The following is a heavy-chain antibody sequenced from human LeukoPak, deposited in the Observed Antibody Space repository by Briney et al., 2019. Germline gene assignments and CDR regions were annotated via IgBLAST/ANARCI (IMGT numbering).Heavy chain of an antibody. CDR1: GFTFSNYG. CDR2: ISGRGGST. V-gene: IGHV3-23*01. D-gene: IGHD1-26*01. J-gene: IGHJ4*02. CDR3: AKQRSWYFDY. Sequence: GGSLRLSCAASGFTFSNYGMSWVRQAPGKGLEWVSVISGRGGSTYYANSVKGRFTISRDNSRNTLYLQMNSLRAEDTAVYYCAKQRSWYFDYWGQGTLVTVSS.